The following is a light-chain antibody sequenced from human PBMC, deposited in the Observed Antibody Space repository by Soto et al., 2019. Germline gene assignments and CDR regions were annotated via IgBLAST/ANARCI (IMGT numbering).Light chain of an antibody. V-gene: IGLV1-36*01. Sequence: QSVLTQPPSVSEAPRQRVTISCSGSSSNIGNNAVNWYQQFPGKAPKLLIYYDDLLPSGVSDRFSGSKSGTSASLAISGLQSEDEAIYYCAAWDDGLNGPVFGGGTKLTVL. CDR1: SSNIGNNA. CDR2: YDD. CDR3: AAWDDGLNGPV. J-gene: IGLJ3*02.